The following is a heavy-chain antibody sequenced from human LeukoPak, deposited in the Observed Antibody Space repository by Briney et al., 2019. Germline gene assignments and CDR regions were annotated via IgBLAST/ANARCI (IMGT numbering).Heavy chain of an antibody. CDR1: GFTFDDYG. CDR2: INWNGGST. CDR3: ARFQSQWLARNAFDI. Sequence: PGGSLRLSCAASGFTFDDYGMSWVRQAPGKGLEWVPGINWNGGSTGYADSVKGRFTISRDNAKNSLYLQMNSLRAEDTALYHCARFQSQWLARNAFDIWGQGTMVTVSS. V-gene: IGHV3-20*01. D-gene: IGHD6-19*01. J-gene: IGHJ3*02.